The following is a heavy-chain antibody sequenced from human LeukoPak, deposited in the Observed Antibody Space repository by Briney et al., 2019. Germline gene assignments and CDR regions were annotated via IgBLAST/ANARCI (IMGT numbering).Heavy chain of an antibody. CDR2: IYYSGST. Sequence: PSETLSLTCTVSGGSISSYYWSWIRQPPGKGLEWIGYIYYSGSTNYNPSLKSRVTISVDTSKNQFSLKLSSVTAADTAVYYCARDKGFGDYALLWAQGPLVTVSS. D-gene: IGHD4-17*01. V-gene: IGHV4-59*01. CDR1: GGSISSYY. J-gene: IGHJ4*02. CDR3: ARDKGFGDYALL.